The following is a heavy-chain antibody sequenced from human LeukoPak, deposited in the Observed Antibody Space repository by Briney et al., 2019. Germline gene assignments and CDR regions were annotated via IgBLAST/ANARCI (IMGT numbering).Heavy chain of an antibody. D-gene: IGHD4/OR15-4a*01. J-gene: IGHJ4*02. CDR2: SIPIFGRT. Sequence: ASVKVSCKASGGTFSSTVISWLRQAPGQGLEWMGGSIPIFGRTNYAQKFQGRVTITTDESTGTAYMELSSLRSEDTAVYYCARDVFSRDPHYGGPVHDWDQGTLVTVSS. CDR3: ARDVFSRDPHYGGPVHD. V-gene: IGHV1-69*05. CDR1: GGTFSSTV.